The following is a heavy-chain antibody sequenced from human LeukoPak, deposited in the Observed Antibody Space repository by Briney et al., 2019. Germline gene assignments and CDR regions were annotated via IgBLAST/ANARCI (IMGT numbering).Heavy chain of an antibody. V-gene: IGHV3-7*01. CDR2: INQDGSGK. CDR3: ARGTPVAGVG. J-gene: IGHJ4*02. CDR1: GFTFSSYW. D-gene: IGHD6-19*01. Sequence: GGSLRLSCIASGFTFSSYWVTWVRQAPGKGLEWVANINQDGSGKYYVDSVKGRFTISRDNDKNSLYLQMNSVRAEDTAVYYCARGTPVAGVGWGQGTLVTVSS.